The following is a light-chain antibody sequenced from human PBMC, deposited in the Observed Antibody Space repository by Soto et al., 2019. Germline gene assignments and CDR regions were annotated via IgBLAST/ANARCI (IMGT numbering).Light chain of an antibody. CDR1: QGISTS. CDR3: QQSYRTPPIT. V-gene: IGKV1-39*01. J-gene: IGKJ5*01. Sequence: DIQMTQSPSSLSASVGDRVTITCRASQGISTSLNWYQQKPGKAPKLLIYAASSLQSGVPSRFSGSGSETDFTLTISSLQPDDFATYYCQQSYRTPPITFGQGTRLEIK. CDR2: AAS.